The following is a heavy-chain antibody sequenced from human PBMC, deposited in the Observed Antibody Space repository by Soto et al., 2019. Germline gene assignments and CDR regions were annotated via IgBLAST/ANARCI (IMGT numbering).Heavy chain of an antibody. D-gene: IGHD2-2*01. J-gene: IGHJ4*02. Sequence: EVQLLESGGGLVQPGRSLRLSCAASGFAFSDFDMSWVRQAPGKGLEWVSAISASGRFKPYADSVRGRFTISRDNFRGTVDLQMNSLRPEDTAVYYCASHQIAICDYWGRGTLVTVSS. CDR1: GFAFSDFD. CDR3: ASHQIAICDY. V-gene: IGHV3-23*01. CDR2: ISASGRFK.